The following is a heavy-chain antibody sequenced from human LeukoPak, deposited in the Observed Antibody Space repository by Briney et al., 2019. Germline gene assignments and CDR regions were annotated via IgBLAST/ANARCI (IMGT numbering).Heavy chain of an antibody. Sequence: SETLSLTCTVSGASISNYYWSWIRQSPGKGLEWIGYMLYSGSTNQNPSLRSRVTISVDTSKNQVSLKLTSVTAADTAVYYCARSRIAAAPEYYFDSWGQGTLVTVSS. CDR1: GASISNYY. J-gene: IGHJ4*02. CDR2: MLYSGST. CDR3: ARSRIAAAPEYYFDS. V-gene: IGHV4-59*12. D-gene: IGHD6-13*01.